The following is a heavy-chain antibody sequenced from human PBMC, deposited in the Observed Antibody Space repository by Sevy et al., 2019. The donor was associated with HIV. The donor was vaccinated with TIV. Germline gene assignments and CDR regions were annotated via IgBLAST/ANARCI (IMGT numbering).Heavy chain of an antibody. CDR1: GFTFSGYT. Sequence: GGSLRLSCAASGFTFSGYTLHWVRQAPGKGLEWVAVISFDGSNKHYVDSVKGRFTISRDNSKNTLYLQMNSLRPEDTAVYYCARGGWDIVVVPAAFDIWGQGTMVTVSS. V-gene: IGHV3-30-3*01. J-gene: IGHJ3*02. CDR2: ISFDGSNK. CDR3: ARGGWDIVVVPAAFDI. D-gene: IGHD2-2*01.